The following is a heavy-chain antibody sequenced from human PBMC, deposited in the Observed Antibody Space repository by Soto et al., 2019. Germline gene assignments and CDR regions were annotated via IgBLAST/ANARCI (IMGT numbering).Heavy chain of an antibody. CDR2: VSYSDSS. V-gene: IGHV4-59*01. D-gene: IGHD2-15*01. CDR3: ARQCRGVTCHWFVP. Sequence: SETLSLTCTVSGGSMNNFYWSWIRQPPGKGLEWIGYVSYSDSSNYNPSLKSRVTISVDTSKNQFSLKLTSVTAADTAAYYCARQCRGVTCHWFVPWGQGTLVTVSS. CDR1: GGSMNNFY. J-gene: IGHJ5*02.